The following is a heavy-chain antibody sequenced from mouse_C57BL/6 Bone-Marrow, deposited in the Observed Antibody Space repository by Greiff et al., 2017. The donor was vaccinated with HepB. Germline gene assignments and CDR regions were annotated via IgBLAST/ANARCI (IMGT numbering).Heavy chain of an antibody. CDR3: ARDHYYGSSHWYFDV. CDR2: SRNKANDYTT. D-gene: IGHD1-1*01. J-gene: IGHJ1*03. Sequence: EVKLMESGGGLVQSGRSLRLSCATSGFTFSDFYMEWVRQAPGKGLEWIAASRNKANDYTTEYSASVKGRFIVSRDTAQSILYLQMNALRAEDTAIYYCARDHYYGSSHWYFDVWGTGTTVTVSS. CDR1: GFTFSDFY. V-gene: IGHV7-1*01.